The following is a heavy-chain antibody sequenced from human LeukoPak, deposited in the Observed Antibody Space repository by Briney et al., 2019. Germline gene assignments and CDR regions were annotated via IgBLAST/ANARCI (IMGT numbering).Heavy chain of an antibody. D-gene: IGHD6-19*01. CDR3: ARHGSSGWYDYFDY. CDR2: IYYSGST. Sequence: SETLYLTCTVSSGSISSSRYAWGWIRQPPGKGLEWIARIYYSGSTYYNPSLKSRGTISVDTSKNQCSLKLSSVTAADTAVYYCARHGSSGWYDYFDYWGQGTLVTVSS. V-gene: IGHV4-39*01. CDR1: SGSISSSRYA. J-gene: IGHJ4*01.